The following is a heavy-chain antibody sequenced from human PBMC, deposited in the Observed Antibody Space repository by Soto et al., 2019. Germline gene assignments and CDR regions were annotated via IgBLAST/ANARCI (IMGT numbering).Heavy chain of an antibody. CDR3: ARGSGKYSSSWVYYYYYGMDV. J-gene: IGHJ6*02. CDR1: GGSFSGYY. CDR2: IYHSGST. Sequence: SETLSLTCAVYGGSFSGYYWSWIRQPPGKGLEWIGSIYHSGSTYYTPSLKSRVTISVDTSKNQFSLKLSSVTAADTAVYYCARGSGKYSSSWVYYYYYGMDVWGQGTTVTVSS. D-gene: IGHD6-13*01. V-gene: IGHV4-34*01.